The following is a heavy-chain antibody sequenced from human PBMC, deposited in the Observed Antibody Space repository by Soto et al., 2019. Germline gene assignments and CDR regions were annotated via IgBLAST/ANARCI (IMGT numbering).Heavy chain of an antibody. CDR2: IYYSGST. V-gene: IGHV4-59*01. J-gene: IGHJ4*02. D-gene: IGHD6-13*01. CDR3: ARAPNNALWGSSWDYDY. Sequence: SETLSLTCTVSGGSISSYYWSWIRQPPGKGLEWIGYIYYSGSTNYNPSLKSRVTISVDTSKNQFSLKLSSVTAADTAVYYCARAPNNALWGSSWDYDYWGQGTLVTVSS. CDR1: GGSISSYY.